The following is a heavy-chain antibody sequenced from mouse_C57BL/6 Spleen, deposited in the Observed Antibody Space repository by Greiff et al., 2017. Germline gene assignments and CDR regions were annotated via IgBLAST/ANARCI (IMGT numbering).Heavy chain of an antibody. CDR3: AREGGSSYPYYAMDD. V-gene: IGHV1-82*01. J-gene: IGHJ4*01. D-gene: IGHD1-1*01. Sequence: VQLQQSGPELVKPGASVKISCKASGYAFSSSWMNWVKQRPGKGLEWIGRIYPGDGETNYNGKFKGKATLTADKSSSTAYMQLSSLTSEDSAVYFCAREGGSSYPYYAMDDWGQGTSVTVSS. CDR2: IYPGDGET. CDR1: GYAFSSSW.